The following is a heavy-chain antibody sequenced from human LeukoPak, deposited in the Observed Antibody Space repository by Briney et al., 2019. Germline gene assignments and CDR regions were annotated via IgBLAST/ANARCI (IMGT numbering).Heavy chain of an antibody. J-gene: IGHJ3*02. CDR2: ISYDGSNK. Sequence: GGSLRLSCAASGFTFSSYAMHWVRQAPGKGLEWVAVISYDGSNKYYADSVKGRFTISRDNSKNTLYLQMNSLRAEDTAVYYCARDGAYYDFWSGEDAFDIWGQGTMVTVSS. CDR3: ARDGAYYDFWSGEDAFDI. CDR1: GFTFSSYA. V-gene: IGHV3-30-3*01. D-gene: IGHD3-3*01.